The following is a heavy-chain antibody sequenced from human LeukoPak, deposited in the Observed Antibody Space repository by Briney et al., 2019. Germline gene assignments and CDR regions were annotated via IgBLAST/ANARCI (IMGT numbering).Heavy chain of an antibody. CDR1: EFTVSSNY. Sequence: PGGSLRLSCAASEFTVSSNYMSWVRQAPGKGLEWVSVIFSGGTTHSADSVKGRFTISKDNSKNTLFLQMNSLRVEDTAVYYCAGRTVGTINAAFDIWGQGTIVTVSS. D-gene: IGHD1-26*01. J-gene: IGHJ3*02. V-gene: IGHV3-66*04. CDR3: AGRTVGTINAAFDI. CDR2: IFSGGTT.